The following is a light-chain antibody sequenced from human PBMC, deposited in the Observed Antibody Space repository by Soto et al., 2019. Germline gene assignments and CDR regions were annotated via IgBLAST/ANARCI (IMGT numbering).Light chain of an antibody. J-gene: IGKJ1*01. V-gene: IGKV3-20*01. CDR2: GAS. CDR3: QHYGSSLWT. CDR1: QSVTSTY. Sequence: ELVLTQSPGTLPLSPGARATLSCRASQSVTSTYLAWYQQKPGQAPRLLIYGASSRATGIPDRFSGSGSGTDFTLTISRLEPEDFAVYYCQHYGSSLWTFGQGTKVEIK.